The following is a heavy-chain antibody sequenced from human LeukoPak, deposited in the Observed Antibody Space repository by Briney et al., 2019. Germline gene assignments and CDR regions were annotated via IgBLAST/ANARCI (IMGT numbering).Heavy chain of an antibody. J-gene: IGHJ3*02. CDR1: GGSISGNNW. D-gene: IGHD1-26*01. V-gene: IGHV4-4*02. CDR2: IYYSGST. CDR3: ARASYMGATTDEPHDAFDI. Sequence: PSETLSLTCAVSGGSISGNNWWTWVRQPPGKGLEWIGYIYYSGSTYYNPSLKSRVTISVDTSKNQFSLKLSSVTAADTAVYYCARASYMGATTDEPHDAFDIWGQGTMVTVSS.